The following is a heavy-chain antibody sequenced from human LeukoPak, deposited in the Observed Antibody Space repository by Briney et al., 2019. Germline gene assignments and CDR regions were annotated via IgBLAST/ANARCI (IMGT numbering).Heavy chain of an antibody. CDR3: ARQLAMYYFDY. D-gene: IGHD6-13*01. CDR1: GGSISSYY. V-gene: IGHV4-59*08. Sequence: SETLSLPCTVSGGSISSYYWSWIRQPPGKGLEWIGYIYYSGSTNYNPSLKSRVTISVDTSKNQFSLKLSSVTAADTAVYYCARQLAMYYFDYWGQGTLVTVSS. J-gene: IGHJ4*02. CDR2: IYYSGST.